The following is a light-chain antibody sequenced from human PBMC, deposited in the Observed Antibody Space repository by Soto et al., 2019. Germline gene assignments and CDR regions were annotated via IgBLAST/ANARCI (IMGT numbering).Light chain of an antibody. J-gene: IGKJ2*01. CDR1: QSVSSSY. V-gene: IGKV3-20*01. CDR2: GAS. Sequence: ELVLTQSPGTMSLSPGERATLSCRASQSVSSSYLAWYQQKPSQPPSLLIYGASSRATGIPDRFSGSGSGTDFILTISSLVSVDFAVYYCQQYGSSPATLCEGTKLEI. CDR3: QQYGSSPAT.